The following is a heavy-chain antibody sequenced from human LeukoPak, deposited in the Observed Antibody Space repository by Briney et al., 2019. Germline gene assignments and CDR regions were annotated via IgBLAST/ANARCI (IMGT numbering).Heavy chain of an antibody. CDR1: GGSFSGYY. V-gene: IGHV4-34*01. J-gene: IGHJ4*02. CDR2: IYYSGSA. CDR3: AAEYSSSFVSY. D-gene: IGHD6-6*01. Sequence: SETLSLTCAVYGGSFSGYYWSWIRQPPGKGLEWIGSIYYSGSAYYNPSLKSRVTISVHTSKNQFSLKLSSVTAADTAVYFCAAEYSSSFVSYWGQGTLVTVSS.